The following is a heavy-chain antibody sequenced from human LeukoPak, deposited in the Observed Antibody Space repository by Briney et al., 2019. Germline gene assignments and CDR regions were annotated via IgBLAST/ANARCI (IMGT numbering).Heavy chain of an antibody. Sequence: NPSETLSLTCTVSGGSISSSYYWGWIRQPPGKGLEWIGSIYHSGSTNYNPSLKSRVTISVDKSKNQFSLKLSSVTAADTAVYYCARVFRAFDIWGQGTMVTVSS. J-gene: IGHJ3*02. CDR2: IYHSGST. CDR3: ARVFRAFDI. CDR1: GGSISSSYY. V-gene: IGHV4-39*07.